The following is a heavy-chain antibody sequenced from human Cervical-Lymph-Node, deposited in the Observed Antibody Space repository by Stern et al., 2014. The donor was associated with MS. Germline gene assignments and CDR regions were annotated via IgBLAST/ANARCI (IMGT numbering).Heavy chain of an antibody. D-gene: IGHD1-14*01. CDR2: ISVYNGGT. CDR3: ARKNPSDV. V-gene: IGHV1-18*01. CDR1: GYTFTSYG. Sequence: VQLVESGGEEKKPGASVKVSCKAAGYTFTSYGISWVRQAPGQGLEWLGWISVYNGGTVYAEKVQDRVTMTADTSTSTAYMELRSLTSDDTAVYYCARKNPSDVWGQGTMVIVSS. J-gene: IGHJ3*01.